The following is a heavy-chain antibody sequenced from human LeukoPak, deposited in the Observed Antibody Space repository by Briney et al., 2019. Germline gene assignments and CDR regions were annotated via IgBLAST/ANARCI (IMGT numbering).Heavy chain of an antibody. V-gene: IGHV1-2*02. CDR2: INANSGGT. Sequence: ASVKDSCKPSGYTVRVYSMHSVRATPGQGVGWMGWINANSGGTNYAQKFQGRVTMTRDTSISTAYMELSRLSSDDTAVYYCARDSCSSTSCLSIDDYWGQGTLVTVSS. CDR3: ARDSCSSTSCLSIDDY. CDR1: GYTVRVYS. J-gene: IGHJ4*02. D-gene: IGHD2-2*01.